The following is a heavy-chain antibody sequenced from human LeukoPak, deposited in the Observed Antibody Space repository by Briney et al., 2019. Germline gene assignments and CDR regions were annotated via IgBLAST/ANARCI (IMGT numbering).Heavy chain of an antibody. J-gene: IGHJ3*02. D-gene: IGHD3-10*01. CDR1: GYTFTGYY. Sequence: ASVKVSCKSSGYTFTGYYMHWVRQAPGQGLEWMGWINPNSGGTNYAQKFQGRVTMTRDTSISTVYMELSRLRSDDTAVYYCARDWEDYYGSGSYYSQGAFDIWGQGTMVTVSS. V-gene: IGHV1-2*02. CDR3: ARDWEDYYGSGSYYSQGAFDI. CDR2: INPNSGGT.